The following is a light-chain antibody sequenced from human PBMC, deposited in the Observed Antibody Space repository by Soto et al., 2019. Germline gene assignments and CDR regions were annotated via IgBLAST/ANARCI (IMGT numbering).Light chain of an antibody. V-gene: IGKV3-11*01. CDR3: VQRSTWPWT. CDR1: QSVSNY. CDR2: DTF. J-gene: IGKJ1*01. Sequence: IVLTQSPATLSLSPGARATLSCRAGQSVSNYLAWYQQKPGQAPRLLIYDTFNRATGIPARFSGSGSGTDFTRTISSLEPEDLDVYFCVQRSTWPWTSGQGTKVYIK.